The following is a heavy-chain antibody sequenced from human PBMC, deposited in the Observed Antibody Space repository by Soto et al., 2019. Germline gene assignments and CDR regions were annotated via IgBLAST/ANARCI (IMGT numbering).Heavy chain of an antibody. CDR3: AKDVR. Sequence: EVQLVESGGDLVQPGRSLRLSCAASGFTFSTHWMSWVRQAPGKGLEWVANIKDDGSEKYYVDSVKGRFTISRDNARNSLYLQMNSLRVEDTAVYYCAKDVRWGQGTLVTVSS. CDR2: IKDDGSEK. V-gene: IGHV3-7*05. J-gene: IGHJ4*02. CDR1: GFTFSTHW.